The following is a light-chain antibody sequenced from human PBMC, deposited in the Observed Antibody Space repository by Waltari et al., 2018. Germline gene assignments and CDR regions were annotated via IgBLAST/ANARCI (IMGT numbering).Light chain of an antibody. Sequence: ELVMTQSPATLSVSLGERATLSCRASQSVSSNVAWYQHKPGQAPRLLIYGASTRATGIPARFSGSGSGTEFTLTISSLQSEDFAVYYCEQYNNWPPWTFGQGTKVEIK. CDR1: QSVSSN. V-gene: IGKV3D-15*01. CDR3: EQYNNWPPWT. CDR2: GAS. J-gene: IGKJ1*01.